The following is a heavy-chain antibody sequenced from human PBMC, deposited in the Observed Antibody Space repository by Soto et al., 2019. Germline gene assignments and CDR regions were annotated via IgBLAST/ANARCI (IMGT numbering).Heavy chain of an antibody. Sequence: ASVKVSCKASGYTFTSYDINWVRQATGQGLEWMGWMNPNSGNTGYAQKFQGRVTMTRNTSISTAYMELSSLRSEDTAVYYCARAPGYTSVHGGYYYGMDVWGQGTTVTVSS. CDR1: GYTFTSYD. CDR3: ARAPGYTSVHGGYYYGMDV. CDR2: MNPNSGNT. D-gene: IGHD5-18*01. V-gene: IGHV1-8*01. J-gene: IGHJ6*02.